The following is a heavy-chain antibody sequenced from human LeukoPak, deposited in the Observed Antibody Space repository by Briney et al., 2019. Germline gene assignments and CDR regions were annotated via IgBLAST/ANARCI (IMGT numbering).Heavy chain of an antibody. CDR1: GGSISSYY. CDR3: ARGRGSSWYYFDS. V-gene: IGHV4-4*07. J-gene: IGHJ4*02. D-gene: IGHD6-13*01. CDR2: IYASGNT. Sequence: SETLSLTCTVSGGSISSYYWSWVRQPAGKGLEWIGSIYASGNTNYNPSLKGRVTMTVDTSKNQFSLNLSSVTAADTAVYYCARGRGSSWYYFDSWGQGTLVTVSS.